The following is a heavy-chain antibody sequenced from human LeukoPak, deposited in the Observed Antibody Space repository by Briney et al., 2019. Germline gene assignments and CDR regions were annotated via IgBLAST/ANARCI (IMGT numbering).Heavy chain of an antibody. V-gene: IGHV4-59*01. CDR3: ARARIAAAGGFDY. Sequence: SETLSLTCTVSGGSISSSYWSWIRQPPGKGLEWIGYIYYSGSTNYNPSLKSRITISVDTSKNQFSLKLSSVTAAGTAVYYCARARIAAAGGFDYWGQGTLDTVSS. J-gene: IGHJ4*02. D-gene: IGHD6-13*01. CDR1: GGSISSSY. CDR2: IYYSGST.